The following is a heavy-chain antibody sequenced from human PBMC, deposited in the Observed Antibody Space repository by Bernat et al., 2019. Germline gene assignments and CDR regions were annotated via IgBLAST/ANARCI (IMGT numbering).Heavy chain of an antibody. CDR1: GDSVSSNSAA. J-gene: IGHJ6*02. CDR2: TYYRSKWYN. V-gene: IGHV6-1*01. D-gene: IGHD5-12*01. CDR3: ARDRGSDHPGDYYCYGMDV. Sequence: QVQLQQSGPGLVKPSQTLSLTCAISGDSVSSNSAAWNWIRQSPSRGLEWLGRTYYRSKWYNDYAVSVKCRITINPDASKNQCSLQLNSVTPEDAAVYYCARDRGSDHPGDYYCYGMDVWGQGTTVTVSS.